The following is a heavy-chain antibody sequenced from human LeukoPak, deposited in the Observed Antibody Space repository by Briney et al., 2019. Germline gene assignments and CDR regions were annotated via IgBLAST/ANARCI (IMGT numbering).Heavy chain of an antibody. CDR1: GGSISSFY. D-gene: IGHD5-18*01. Sequence: SETLSLTCTVSGGSISSFYWSWIRQPPGKGLEWIGYIYYSGSPNYNPSLKSRVTISVDTSKNQFSLKLSSVTAADTAVYYCAREKVYGYSYGSWIDPWGQGTLVTVSS. CDR2: IYYSGSP. V-gene: IGHV4-59*01. J-gene: IGHJ5*02. CDR3: AREKVYGYSYGSWIDP.